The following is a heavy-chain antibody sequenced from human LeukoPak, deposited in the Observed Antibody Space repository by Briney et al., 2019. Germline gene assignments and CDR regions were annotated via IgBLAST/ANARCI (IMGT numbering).Heavy chain of an antibody. J-gene: IGHJ4*02. CDR1: GGSLSSNY. CDR2: IYNGGST. Sequence: SETLSLTCTVPGGSLSSNYWNWIRQPAGKGLEWIGRIYNGGSTNYNPSLESRVTISIDRSKNQFSLKLTSVTAADAAVYYCANSITMDFEYWGQGTLVTVSS. D-gene: IGHD3-10*01. CDR3: ANSITMDFEY. V-gene: IGHV4-4*07.